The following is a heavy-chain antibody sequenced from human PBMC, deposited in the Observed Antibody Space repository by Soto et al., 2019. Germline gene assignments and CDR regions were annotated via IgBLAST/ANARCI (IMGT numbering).Heavy chain of an antibody. CDR1: GFTFSSYA. J-gene: IGHJ6*03. Sequence: PGGSLRLSCAASGFTFSSYAMSWVRQAPGKGLEWVSVISGSGVSTNYVDSVKGRFTISRDNSKGTLYLQMNILRAEDTAVYYCASCGVPSTMVYYYMDVWGKGTTVTVSS. D-gene: IGHD2-2*01. CDR3: ASCGVPSTMVYYYMDV. V-gene: IGHV3-23*01. CDR2: ISGSGVST.